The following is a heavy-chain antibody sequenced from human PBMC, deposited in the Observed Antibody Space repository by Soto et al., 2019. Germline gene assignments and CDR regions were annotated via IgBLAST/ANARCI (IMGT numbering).Heavy chain of an antibody. Sequence: GGSLRLSCAASGFTFSSYAMSWVRQAPGKGLEWVSAISGSGGSTYYADSVKGRFTIPRDNSKNTLYLQMNSLRAEDTAVYYCAKVHRYYYDSSGPDYWGQGTLVTVSS. D-gene: IGHD3-22*01. J-gene: IGHJ4*02. CDR1: GFTFSSYA. CDR2: ISGSGGST. CDR3: AKVHRYYYDSSGPDY. V-gene: IGHV3-23*01.